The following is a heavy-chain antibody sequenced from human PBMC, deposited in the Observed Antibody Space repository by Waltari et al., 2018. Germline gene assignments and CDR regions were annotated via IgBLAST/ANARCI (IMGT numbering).Heavy chain of an antibody. CDR3: AKIAITMVRGVEYYFDY. CDR1: GFTFSRYA. J-gene: IGHJ4*02. Sequence: EVQLVESGGGLVKPGGSLRLSCAASGFTFSRYAMSWVRQAPGRGLEWVSAISGSGGSTYYADSVKGRFTISRDNSKNTLYLQMNSLRAEDTAVYYCAKIAITMVRGVEYYFDYWGQGTLVTVSS. D-gene: IGHD3-10*01. CDR2: ISGSGGST. V-gene: IGHV3-23*04.